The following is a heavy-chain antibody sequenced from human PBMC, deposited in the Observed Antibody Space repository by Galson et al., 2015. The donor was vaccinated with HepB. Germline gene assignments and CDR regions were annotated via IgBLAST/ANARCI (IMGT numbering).Heavy chain of an antibody. Sequence: SVKVSCKASGFTFTSSAMQWVRQARGQRLEWIGWIVVGSGNTNYAQKFQERVTITRDMSTSTAYMELSSLRSEDTAVYYCAAIAVADIQGFDYWGQGTLVTVSS. CDR1: GFTFTSSA. J-gene: IGHJ4*02. V-gene: IGHV1-58*02. D-gene: IGHD6-19*01. CDR3: AAIAVADIQGFDY. CDR2: IVVGSGNT.